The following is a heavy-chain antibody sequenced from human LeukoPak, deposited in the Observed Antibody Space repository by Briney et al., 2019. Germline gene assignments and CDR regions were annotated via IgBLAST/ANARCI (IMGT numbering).Heavy chain of an antibody. Sequence: GGSLRLSCAASGFTFSSYAMNWVRQAPGKGLEWVSSISSSSSYIYYADSVKGRFTISRDNAKNSLYLQMNSLRAEDTAVYYCARDFAFDSSGYPDAFDIWGQGTMVTVPS. J-gene: IGHJ3*02. D-gene: IGHD3-22*01. CDR1: GFTFSSYA. V-gene: IGHV3-21*01. CDR3: ARDFAFDSSGYPDAFDI. CDR2: ISSSSSYI.